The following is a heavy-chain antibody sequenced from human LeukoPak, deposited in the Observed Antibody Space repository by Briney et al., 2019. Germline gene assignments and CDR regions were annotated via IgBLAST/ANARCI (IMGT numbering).Heavy chain of an antibody. D-gene: IGHD4-17*01. CDR3: ARDPGDNGDYVKSHAFDI. V-gene: IGHV4-31*03. Sequence: PSETLSLTCTVSGGSIRSAGYYWSWIRQHPGEGLEWIGYMYCSGSTYYNPSLKSRLTISVDTSKNQFSLKLSSVTAADTAVYYCARDPGDNGDYVKSHAFDIWGQGTMVTVSS. CDR2: MYCSGST. CDR1: GGSIRSAGYY. J-gene: IGHJ3*02.